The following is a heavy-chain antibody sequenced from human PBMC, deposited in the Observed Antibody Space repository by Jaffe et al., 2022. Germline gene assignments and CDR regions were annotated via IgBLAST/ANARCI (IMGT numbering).Heavy chain of an antibody. CDR2: IYYSGST. V-gene: IGHV4-59*01. J-gene: IGHJ5*02. D-gene: IGHD3-10*01. Sequence: QVQLQESGPGLVKPSETLSLTCTVSGGSISSYYWSWIRQPPGKGLEWIGYIYYSGSTNYNPSLKSRVTISVDTSKNQFSLKLSSVTAADTAVYYCARMVRGVINWFDPWGQGTLVTVSS. CDR3: ARMVRGVINWFDP. CDR1: GGSISSYY.